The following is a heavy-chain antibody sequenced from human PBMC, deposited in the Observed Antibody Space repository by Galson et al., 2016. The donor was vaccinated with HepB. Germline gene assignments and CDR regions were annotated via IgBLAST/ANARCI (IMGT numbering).Heavy chain of an antibody. CDR3: ARGKEPHSYNYVYYAMDV. CDR2: IIPILGVA. Sequence: SVKVSCKASGGTFSSYSVTWVRQAPGQGLEWMGRIIPILGVANYPQKFQGRVTITADKSSSTAYMQLSSQISKDTAVYYCARGKEPHSYNYVYYAMDVWGQGTAVTVSS. V-gene: IGHV1-69*04. CDR1: GGTFSSYS. J-gene: IGHJ6*02. D-gene: IGHD3-16*01.